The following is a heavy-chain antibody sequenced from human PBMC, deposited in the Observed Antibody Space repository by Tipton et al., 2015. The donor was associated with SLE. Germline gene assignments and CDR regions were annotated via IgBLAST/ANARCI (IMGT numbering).Heavy chain of an antibody. J-gene: IGHJ4*02. CDR1: GGSVSSYY. D-gene: IGHD3-3*01. V-gene: IGHV4-59*02. Sequence: TLSLTCTVSGGSVSSYYWSWIRQPPGKGLEWIGYIYQSGTTYYNPSLMSRVTISLDRTKNQFSLKLSSVTAADTALYYCASGTLEWSHEPDYWGQGTLVTVSS. CDR2: IYQSGTT. CDR3: ASGTLEWSHEPDY.